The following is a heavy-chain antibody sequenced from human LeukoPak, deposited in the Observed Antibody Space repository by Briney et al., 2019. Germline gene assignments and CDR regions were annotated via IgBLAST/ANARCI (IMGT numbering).Heavy chain of an antibody. D-gene: IGHD3-3*01. Sequence: ASVKVSCKASGYTFTSYVISWVRQAPEQGLEWMGWINAYNGKTNNAQKLQGRVTMTTDTSTSTAYMELRSLRSDDTAVYYCARVSRATRYYDFWSGYDNAAGYCDYWGQGTLVTVSS. CDR1: GYTFTSYV. V-gene: IGHV1-18*01. J-gene: IGHJ4*02. CDR2: INAYNGKT. CDR3: ARVSRATRYYDFWSGYDNAAGYCDY.